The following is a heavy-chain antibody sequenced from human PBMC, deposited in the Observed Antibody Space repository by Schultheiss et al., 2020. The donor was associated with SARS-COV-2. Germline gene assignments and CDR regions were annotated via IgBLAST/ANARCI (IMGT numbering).Heavy chain of an antibody. J-gene: IGHJ6*02. D-gene: IGHD6-13*01. Sequence: GGSLRLSCAASGFTFSSYGMHWVRQAPGKGLEWVAVISYDGSNKYYADSVKGRFTISRDNSKNTLYLQMNSLRAEDTAVYYCARDRAYQGIAAAGYYYYGMDVWCQGTTGTVSS. CDR3: ARDRAYQGIAAAGYYYYGMDV. V-gene: IGHV3-30*03. CDR2: ISYDGSNK. CDR1: GFTFSSYG.